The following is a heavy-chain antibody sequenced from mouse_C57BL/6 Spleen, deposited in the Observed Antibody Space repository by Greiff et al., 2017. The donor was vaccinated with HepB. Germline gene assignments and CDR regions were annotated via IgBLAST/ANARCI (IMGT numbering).Heavy chain of an antibody. V-gene: IGHV1-55*01. J-gene: IGHJ2*01. CDR3: ARGGGVLFADY. CDR2: IYPGSGST. Sequence: QVQLKQPGAELVKPGASVKMSCKASGYTFTSYWITWVKQRPGQGLEWIGDIYPGSGSTNYNEKFKSKATLTVDTSSSTAYMQRSSLTSEDAAVYYCARGGGVLFADYWGQGTTLTVSS. D-gene: IGHD1-1*01. CDR1: GYTFTSYW.